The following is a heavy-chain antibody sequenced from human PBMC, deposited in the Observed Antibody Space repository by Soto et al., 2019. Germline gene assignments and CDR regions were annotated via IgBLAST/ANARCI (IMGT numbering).Heavy chain of an antibody. V-gene: IGHV3-53*01. CDR1: GLTVSHNY. J-gene: IGHJ6*02. CDR3: VRPSPSGDNYGMDV. CDR2: LYTEGTT. D-gene: IGHD3-10*01. Sequence: VGSLRLSCVASGLTVSHNYMAWVRQAPEMGLEWVSILYTEGTTYYADSVKGRFTISRDSSKNTLFLQMDSLRAEDTAVYYCVRPSPSGDNYGMDVWGQGTTVTVYS.